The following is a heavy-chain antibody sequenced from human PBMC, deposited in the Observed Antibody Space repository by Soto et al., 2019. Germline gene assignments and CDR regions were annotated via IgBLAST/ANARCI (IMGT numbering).Heavy chain of an antibody. CDR2: INAGNGNT. Sequence: SVKVSCKASGYTFTSYAMHLVRQAPGQRLEWMGWINAGNGNTKYSQKFQGRVTITRDTSASTAYMELSSLRSEDTAVYYCARDPLTTVTTRPKKAFDYWGQGTLVTVSS. D-gene: IGHD4-4*01. CDR1: GYTFTSYA. V-gene: IGHV1-3*01. CDR3: ARDPLTTVTTRPKKAFDY. J-gene: IGHJ4*02.